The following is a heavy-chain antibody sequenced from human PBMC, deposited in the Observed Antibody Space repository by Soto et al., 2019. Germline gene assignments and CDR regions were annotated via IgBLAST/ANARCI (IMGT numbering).Heavy chain of an antibody. CDR1: GGTFSSYT. D-gene: IGHD5-12*01. Sequence: QVQLVQSGAEVKKPGSSVKVSCKASGGTFSSYTISWVRQAPGQGLEWMGRIIPILGIANYAQKFQGRVTMTADKSPSTAYMELRSLSSEDTAVYYCARDVRDGYNYYYYYGMDVWGQGTTVTVSS. CDR2: IIPILGIA. CDR3: ARDVRDGYNYYYYYGMDV. J-gene: IGHJ6*02. V-gene: IGHV1-69*08.